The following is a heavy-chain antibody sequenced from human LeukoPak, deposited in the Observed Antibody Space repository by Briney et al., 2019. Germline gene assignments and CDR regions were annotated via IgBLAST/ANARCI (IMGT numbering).Heavy chain of an antibody. J-gene: IGHJ4*02. D-gene: IGHD3-9*01. Sequence: GGTLRLSCTASGFTFSNYAMSWVRQAPGKGLEWVSAISGSGGSTFNADSVKGRFTISRDNSKNTLYLQMNSLRAEDTAVYYCAKDVFELYDIYDHWGQGTLVTVSS. CDR3: AKDVFELYDIYDH. V-gene: IGHV3-23*01. CDR2: ISGSGGST. CDR1: GFTFSNYA.